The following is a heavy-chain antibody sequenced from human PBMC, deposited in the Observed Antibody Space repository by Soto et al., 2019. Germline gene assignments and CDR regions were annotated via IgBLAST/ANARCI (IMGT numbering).Heavy chain of an antibody. CDR1: GYSLTDYY. Sequence: QAQLVQSGAEMKKSGASLKISCGASGYSLTDYYLHWLRQAPGQGLEWMGWLNPDSGEAIYALKFQGRVTMTRDTTSSTAYLEVWTLTSDDTAIYYCARGGYYDSGLYKGDLDVWGQGTFVTVSS. D-gene: IGHD3-22*01. V-gene: IGHV1-2*02. CDR3: ARGGYYDSGLYKGDLDV. CDR2: LNPDSGEA. J-gene: IGHJ3*01.